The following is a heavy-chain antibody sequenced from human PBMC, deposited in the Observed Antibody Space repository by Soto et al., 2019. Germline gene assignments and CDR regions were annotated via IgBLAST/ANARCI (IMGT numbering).Heavy chain of an antibody. CDR1: GYTFTSYG. CDR2: ISTFNSHT. V-gene: IGHV1-18*01. CDR3: ARGPLDYPIPDFDY. J-gene: IGHJ4*02. D-gene: IGHD2-8*01. Sequence: ASVKVSCKASGYTFTSYGISWVRQAPGQGLEWMGWISTFNSHTDYAQKVQGRVAMTTDRSTGTAYMELRSLRSDDTSVYYCARGPLDYPIPDFDYWGQGTLVTVSS.